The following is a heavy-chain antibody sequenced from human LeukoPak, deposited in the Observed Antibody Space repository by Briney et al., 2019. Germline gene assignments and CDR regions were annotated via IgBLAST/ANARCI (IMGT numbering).Heavy chain of an antibody. CDR2: ISGSGGST. CDR1: GFTFSSYG. D-gene: IGHD1-26*01. CDR3: AKVATSSSIQGANFDC. V-gene: IGHV3-23*01. J-gene: IGHJ4*02. Sequence: GGSLRLSCAASGFTFSSYGMHWVRQAPGKGLEWVSAISGSGGSTYYADSVKGRFTISRDNSKNTLYLQMNSLRAEDTAVYYCAKVATSSSIQGANFDCWGQGTLVTVSS.